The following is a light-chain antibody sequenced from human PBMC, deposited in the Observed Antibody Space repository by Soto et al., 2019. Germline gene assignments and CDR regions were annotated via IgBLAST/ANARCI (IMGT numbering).Light chain of an antibody. CDR3: QQTYSTPHT. V-gene: IGKV1-39*01. J-gene: IGKJ1*01. CDR2: APS. CDR1: HIITNY. Sequence: DIQMTQSPSSLSASVGDTVTITCRASHIITNYLNWYQQKPGKAPKLLIYAPSSLQSGVPSRFNGSGSRTDFTLTISSLHPEDFATYYCQQTYSTPHTFGQGTKVEIK.